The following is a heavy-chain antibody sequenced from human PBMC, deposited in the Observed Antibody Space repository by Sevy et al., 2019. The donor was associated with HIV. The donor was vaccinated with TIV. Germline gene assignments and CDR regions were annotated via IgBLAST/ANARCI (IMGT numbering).Heavy chain of an antibody. D-gene: IGHD3-10*01. J-gene: IGHJ4*02. Sequence: GGSLRLSCAASGFTFTYTYMNWVRQAPGKGLEWVGRIKSKRDGGTVDYAAPEKGRFTISRDDSKSRLFLQMNSLKADDTAVYYCTTLSYYYGLGRYYASDYWGQGTLVTVSS. CDR3: TTLSYYYGLGRYYASDY. CDR1: GFTFTYTY. CDR2: IKSKRDGGTV. V-gene: IGHV3-15*01.